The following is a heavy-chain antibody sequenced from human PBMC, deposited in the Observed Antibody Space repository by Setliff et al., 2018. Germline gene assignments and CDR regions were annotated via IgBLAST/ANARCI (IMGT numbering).Heavy chain of an antibody. CDR3: AGSTVTQVDY. Sequence: PSETLSLTCTVSGGSIRSYYWNWIRQPPGKGLEWIGHIYYSGSTNYNPSLKSRVTISVDTSKNHFSLKLSSVTAADTAVYYCAGSTVTQVDYWGQGTLVTVSS. V-gene: IGHV4-59*08. J-gene: IGHJ4*02. CDR1: GGSIRSYY. CDR2: IYYSGST. D-gene: IGHD4-17*01.